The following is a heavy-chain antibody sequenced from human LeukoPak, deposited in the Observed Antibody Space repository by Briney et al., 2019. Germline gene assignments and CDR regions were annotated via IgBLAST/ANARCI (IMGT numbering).Heavy chain of an antibody. V-gene: IGHV3-30*18. CDR3: AKRKGSGSFPDY. D-gene: IGHD3-10*01. J-gene: IGHJ4*02. CDR1: GFTFSSYG. Sequence: PGRSLRLSCAASGFTFSSYGMHWVRQAPGKGLEWVAVISYDGSNKYYADSVKGRFTISRDNSKNTLYLQMNSLRAEDTAVYYCAKRKGSGSFPDYWGQGTLVTVSS. CDR2: ISYDGSNK.